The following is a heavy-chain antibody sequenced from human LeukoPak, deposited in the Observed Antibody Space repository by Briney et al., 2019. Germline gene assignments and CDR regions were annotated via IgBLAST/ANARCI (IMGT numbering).Heavy chain of an antibody. CDR1: GFTFSSYA. Sequence: TGGSLRLSCAASGFTFSSYAVSWVRQAPGKGLEWVSAITGSGGSTYYADSVKGRFTISRDNSKNTLYVQMNSLRAEDTAVYYCATERNWVFDYWGQGTLVTVSS. D-gene: IGHD7-27*01. V-gene: IGHV3-23*01. CDR3: ATERNWVFDY. CDR2: ITGSGGST. J-gene: IGHJ4*02.